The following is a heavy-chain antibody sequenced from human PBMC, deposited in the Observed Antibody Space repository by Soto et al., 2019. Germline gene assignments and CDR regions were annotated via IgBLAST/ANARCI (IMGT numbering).Heavy chain of an antibody. CDR2: INPNSGGT. J-gene: IGHJ4*02. CDR3: ARDGSAGSGMGFFDS. Sequence: QVQLVQSGAEVKKPGASVKVSCKASGYTFTGYYMHWVRQAPGQGLEWMGWINPNSGGTNYAQKFQGWVTMTRDTPISTAYMGLSRLRSDDTAVYYCARDGSAGSGMGFFDSWGQGTLVTVSS. D-gene: IGHD3-10*01. V-gene: IGHV1-2*04. CDR1: GYTFTGYY.